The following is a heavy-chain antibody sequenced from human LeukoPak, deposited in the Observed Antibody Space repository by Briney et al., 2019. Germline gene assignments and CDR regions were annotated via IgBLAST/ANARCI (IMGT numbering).Heavy chain of an antibody. Sequence: SETLSLTCTVSGGSISGDYWSWIRQSLQGLEWIGYIYYSGSTNYNPSLKSRVTMSVDTSKNQFSLKLSSVTAADTAVYYCARTPRESGENWFDPWGQGTLVTVSS. CDR3: ARTPRESGENWFDP. CDR2: IYYSGST. D-gene: IGHD3-10*01. CDR1: GGSISGDY. V-gene: IGHV4-59*12. J-gene: IGHJ5*02.